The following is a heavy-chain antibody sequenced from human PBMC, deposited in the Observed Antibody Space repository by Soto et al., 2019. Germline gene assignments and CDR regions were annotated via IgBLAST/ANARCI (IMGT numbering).Heavy chain of an antibody. D-gene: IGHD4-4*01. CDR1: GGTFSSYA. CDR3: ARYTVTGRSGYYYYGMDV. CDR2: IIPIFGTA. Sequence: SVKVSCKASGGTFSSYAISWVRQAPGQGLEWMGGIIPIFGTANYAQKFQGRVTITADESTSTAYMELSSLRSEDTAVYYCARYTVTGRSGYYYYGMDVWGQGTTVTVSS. J-gene: IGHJ6*02. V-gene: IGHV1-69*13.